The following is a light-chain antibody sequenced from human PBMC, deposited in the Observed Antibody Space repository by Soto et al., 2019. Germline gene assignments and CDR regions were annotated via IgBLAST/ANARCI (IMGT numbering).Light chain of an antibody. V-gene: IGKV3-15*01. Sequence: EIVMTQSPATLSVSPGERVTLSCRASQSVFSSLAWYQQKPGQAPRLLIYGAATRATGIPARFSGSGSGTDFTLTISSLQSEDFAVYYCQQYHHWPWTFGQGTKVEI. CDR3: QQYHHWPWT. CDR1: QSVFSS. J-gene: IGKJ1*01. CDR2: GAA.